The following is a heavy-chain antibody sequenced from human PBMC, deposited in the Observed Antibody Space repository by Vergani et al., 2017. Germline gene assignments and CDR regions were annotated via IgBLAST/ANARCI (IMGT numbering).Heavy chain of an antibody. Sequence: QVQLQQWGGGLLKPSETLSLTCVVNGGSFTSYHWTWIRQSPGEGLEWVGDIDHTGRPEYNPSLKSRLTMSVDKSRIQFSLTLNSVTATDTAVYFCARVKTETNGHLYYYYYMGVWGQGTAVTVS. J-gene: IGHJ6*03. D-gene: IGHD2-8*01. V-gene: IGHV4-34*01. CDR2: IDHTGRP. CDR1: GGSFTSYH. CDR3: ARVKTETNGHLYYYYYMGV.